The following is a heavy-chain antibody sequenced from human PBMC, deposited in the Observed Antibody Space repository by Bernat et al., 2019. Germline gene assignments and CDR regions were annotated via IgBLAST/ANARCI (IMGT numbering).Heavy chain of an antibody. D-gene: IGHD3-22*01. Sequence: QVQLVESGGGVVQPGRSLRLSCAASGFTFSSYGMHWVRQAPGKGLVWVAVIWYDGSNNYYADSVKGRFTISRDNSKNTLYLQMNSLRAEDTAVYYCARGEYYDSSGYSADYWGQGTLVTVSS. CDR2: IWYDGSNN. CDR1: GFTFSSYG. J-gene: IGHJ4*02. CDR3: ARGEYYDSSGYSADY. V-gene: IGHV3-33*01.